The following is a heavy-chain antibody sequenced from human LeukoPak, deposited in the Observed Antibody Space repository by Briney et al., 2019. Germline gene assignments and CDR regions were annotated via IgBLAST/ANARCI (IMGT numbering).Heavy chain of an antibody. CDR1: GFTFSDNY. CDR2: ISSSGSTI. Sequence: GGSLRLSCSASGFTFSDNYMSWIRQAPGKGLECVSYISSSGSTIYYADSVKGRFTISRYNAKNSLYLQMNSLRAEDTAVYYCARPVVPAAIHYYYYMDVWGKGTTVTVSS. J-gene: IGHJ6*03. CDR3: ARPVVPAAIHYYYYMDV. V-gene: IGHV3-11*04. D-gene: IGHD2-2*01.